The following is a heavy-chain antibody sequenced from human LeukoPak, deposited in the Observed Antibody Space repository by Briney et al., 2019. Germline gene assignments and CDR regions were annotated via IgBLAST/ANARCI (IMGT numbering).Heavy chain of an antibody. CDR1: GGTFSSYA. V-gene: IGHV1-69*05. D-gene: IGHD2-21*02. Sequence: SVKVSCKASGGTFSSYAISWVRQAPGQGLEWMGGIIPIFGTANYAQKFQGRVTITTDESTSTAYMELSSLRSEDTAVYYCATLPMGVTPFDYCGQGTLVTVSS. CDR2: IIPIFGTA. CDR3: ATLPMGVTPFDY. J-gene: IGHJ4*02.